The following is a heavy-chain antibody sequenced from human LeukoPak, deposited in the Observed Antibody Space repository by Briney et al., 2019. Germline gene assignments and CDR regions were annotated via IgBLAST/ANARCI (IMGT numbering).Heavy chain of an antibody. CDR3: ARGGSEFDY. CDR2: ITSNGGST. Sequence: GGSLRLSFAASGFTFSNYWMHWVRQAPGKGLVWVSRITSNGGSTTYADSVKGRFTISRDNAKNTLYLQISSLRAEDTAVYYCARGGSEFDYWGQGTLVTVSS. CDR1: GFTFSNYW. J-gene: IGHJ4*02. V-gene: IGHV3-74*01.